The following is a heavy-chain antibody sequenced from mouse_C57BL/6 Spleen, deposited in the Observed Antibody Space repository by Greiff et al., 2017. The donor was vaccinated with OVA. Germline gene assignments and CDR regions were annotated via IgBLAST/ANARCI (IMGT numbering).Heavy chain of an antibody. Sequence: EVMLVESGGGLVQPGGSMKLSCVASGFTFSNYWMNWVRQSPEKGLEWVAQIRLKSDNYATHYAESVKGRFTISRDDSKSSVYLQMNNLRAEDTGIYYCTESYYYGSCYWGQGTSVTVSS. CDR3: TESYYYGSCY. V-gene: IGHV6-3*01. CDR2: IRLKSDNYAT. J-gene: IGHJ4*01. CDR1: GFTFSNYW. D-gene: IGHD1-1*01.